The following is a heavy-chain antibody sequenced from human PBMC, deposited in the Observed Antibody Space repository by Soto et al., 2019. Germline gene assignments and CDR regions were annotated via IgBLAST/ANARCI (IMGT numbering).Heavy chain of an antibody. CDR2: IYWNDDK. D-gene: IGHD2-15*01. Sequence: QITLKESGPTLVKPTQTLTLTCTFSGFSLSTSGVGVGWIRQPPGKALEWLPLIYWNDDKRYSPSLKSRLTITKDTSKNQVVLTMTNMDPVDTATYYCAHLFCSGGSCYRDYYYYGMDVWGQGTTVTVSS. CDR1: GFSLSTSGVG. J-gene: IGHJ6*02. CDR3: AHLFCSGGSCYRDYYYYGMDV. V-gene: IGHV2-5*01.